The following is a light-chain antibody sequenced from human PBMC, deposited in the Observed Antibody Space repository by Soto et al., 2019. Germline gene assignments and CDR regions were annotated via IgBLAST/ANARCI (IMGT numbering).Light chain of an antibody. V-gene: IGLV2-23*02. Sequence: QSVLTQPASVSGSTGQSMTISCTGTSSDVGSYNLVSWYQQHPGKAPKLMIYEVSKRPSGVSNRFSGSKSGNTASLTISGLQAEDEADYYCCSYAGSSTLYVFGTGTKVTVL. CDR2: EVS. J-gene: IGLJ1*01. CDR3: CSYAGSSTLYV. CDR1: SSDVGSYNL.